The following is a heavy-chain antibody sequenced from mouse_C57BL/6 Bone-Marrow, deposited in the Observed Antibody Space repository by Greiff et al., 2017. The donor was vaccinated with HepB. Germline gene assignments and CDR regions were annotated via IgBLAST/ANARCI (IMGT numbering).Heavy chain of an antibody. J-gene: IGHJ4*01. CDR2: IYPSDSET. D-gene: IGHD1-1*01. Sequence: QVQLQQPGAELVRPGSSVKLSCKASGYTFTSYWMDWVKQRPGQGLEWIGNIYPSDSETHYNQKFKDKATLTVDKSSSTAYMQLRSLTSEDSAVYYCARRGSSYYYAMDYWGQGTSVTVSS. V-gene: IGHV1-61*01. CDR3: ARRGSSYYYAMDY. CDR1: GYTFTSYW.